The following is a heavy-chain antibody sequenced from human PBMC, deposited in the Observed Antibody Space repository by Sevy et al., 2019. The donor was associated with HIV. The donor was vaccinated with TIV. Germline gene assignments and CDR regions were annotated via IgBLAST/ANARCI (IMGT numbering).Heavy chain of an antibody. D-gene: IGHD3-10*01. J-gene: IGHJ4*02. CDR1: GFTFSSYA. Sequence: GGSLRLSCAASGFTFSSYAMSWVRQAPGKGLEWVSAISGSGGSTYYADAVKGGFTISRDNSKNTMYLQMNSLRAEDTAVYYCAKEARYYGSGSYYKRYFDYWGQGTLVTVSS. CDR3: AKEARYYGSGSYYKRYFDY. CDR2: ISGSGGST. V-gene: IGHV3-23*01.